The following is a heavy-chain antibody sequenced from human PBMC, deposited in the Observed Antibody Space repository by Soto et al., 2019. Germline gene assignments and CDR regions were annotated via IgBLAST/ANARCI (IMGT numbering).Heavy chain of an antibody. V-gene: IGHV1-69*13. CDR1: GGTFSSYA. CDR2: IIPIFGTA. D-gene: IGHD3-3*01. CDR3: ARALITIFGVVIIEPYYYGMDV. Sequence: SVKVSCKASGGTFSSYAISWVRQAPGQGLEWMGGIIPIFGTANYAQKFQGRVTITADESTSTAYMELSSLRSEDTAVYYCARALITIFGVVIIEPYYYGMDVWGQGTTVTVS. J-gene: IGHJ6*02.